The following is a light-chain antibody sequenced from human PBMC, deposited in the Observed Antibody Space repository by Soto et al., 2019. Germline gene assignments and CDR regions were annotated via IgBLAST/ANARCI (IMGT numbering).Light chain of an antibody. CDR3: QQYGSSWT. V-gene: IGKV3-20*01. J-gene: IGKJ1*01. CDR1: QSVSSTD. Sequence: EIVLTQSPGTLSLSPGERATLSCRASQSVSSTDLAWYQQNPGQAPRLLIYGASSRATGIPDRFSGSGSGTDFILTISRREPEDFAMYQCQQYGSSWTFGQGTKVEIK. CDR2: GAS.